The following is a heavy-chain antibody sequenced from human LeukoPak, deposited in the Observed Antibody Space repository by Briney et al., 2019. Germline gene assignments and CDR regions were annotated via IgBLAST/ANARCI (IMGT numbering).Heavy chain of an antibody. CDR2: IYYSGST. V-gene: IGHV4-59*08. Sequence: SETLPLTCTVSGGSISSYYWSWIRQPPGKGLEWIGYIYYSGSTNYNPSLKSRVTISVDTSKNQFSLKLSSVTAADTAVYYCARSMIVVEAYYYYYYMDVWGKGTTVTVSS. D-gene: IGHD3-22*01. J-gene: IGHJ6*03. CDR3: ARSMIVVEAYYYYYYMDV. CDR1: GGSISSYY.